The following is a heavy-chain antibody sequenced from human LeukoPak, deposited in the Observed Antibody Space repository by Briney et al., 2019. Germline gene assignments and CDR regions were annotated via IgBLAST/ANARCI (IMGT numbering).Heavy chain of an antibody. CDR3: ARVVGLGREAVDY. CDR2: IYSGGST. D-gene: IGHD3-10*01. CDR1: GFTVSSNY. V-gene: IGHV3-66*01. Sequence: GGSLRLSCAASGFTVSSNYMSWVRQAPGKGLEWVSVIYSGGSTYYADSVKGRFTISRDNSKNTLYLQMNSLRAEDTAVYYCARVVGLGREAVDYWGQGTLVTVSS. J-gene: IGHJ4*02.